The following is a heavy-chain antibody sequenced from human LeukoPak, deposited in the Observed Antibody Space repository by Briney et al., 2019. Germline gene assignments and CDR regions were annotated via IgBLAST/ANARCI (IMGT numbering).Heavy chain of an antibody. V-gene: IGHV4-61*01. CDR1: GGSVSSGTYY. D-gene: IGHD3-10*01. CDR3: AREYYYGSGSYEEAFDI. CDR2: IYDTGST. Sequence: PSETLSLTCTVSGGSVSSGTYYWTWIRQPPGKGLEWIGYIYDTGSTNYNPSLKSRATISVDTSKNQFSLKLSSVTAADTAVYYCAREYYYGSGSYEEAFDIWGQGTMVTVSS. J-gene: IGHJ3*02.